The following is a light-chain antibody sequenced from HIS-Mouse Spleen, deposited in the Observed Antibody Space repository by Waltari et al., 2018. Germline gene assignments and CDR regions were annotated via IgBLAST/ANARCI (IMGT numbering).Light chain of an antibody. Sequence: QSALTQPASVSGSPGQSITISCTGTSSDVGGYNYVSWYQQLPGKAPKLMFYDVSNRPSGVSTRFSGSKSGNTASLTISGLQAEDEADYYCSSYTSSSTWVFGGGTKLTVL. J-gene: IGLJ3*02. CDR1: SSDVGGYNY. CDR2: DVS. CDR3: SSYTSSSTWV. V-gene: IGLV2-14*03.